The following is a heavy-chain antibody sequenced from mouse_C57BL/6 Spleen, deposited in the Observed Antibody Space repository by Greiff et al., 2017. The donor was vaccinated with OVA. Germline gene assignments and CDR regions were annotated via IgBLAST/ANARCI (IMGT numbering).Heavy chain of an antibody. V-gene: IGHV5-17*01. Sequence: DVMLVESGGGLVKPGGSLKLSCAASGFTFSDYGMHWVRQAPEKGLEWVAYISSGSSTIYYADTVKGRFTISRDNAKNTLFLQMTSLRSEDTAMYYCARSTVVATGFAYWGQGTLVTVSA. D-gene: IGHD1-1*01. J-gene: IGHJ3*01. CDR1: GFTFSDYG. CDR3: ARSTVVATGFAY. CDR2: ISSGSSTI.